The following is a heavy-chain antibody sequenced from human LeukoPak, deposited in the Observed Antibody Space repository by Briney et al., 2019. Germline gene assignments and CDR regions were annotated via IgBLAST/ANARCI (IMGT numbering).Heavy chain of an antibody. CDR2: IRGSSSPI. D-gene: IGHD1-14*01. CDR3: ARDNNRGGALDI. J-gene: IGHJ3*02. V-gene: IGHV3-48*01. CDR1: GVTFSSYT. Sequence: GGALRVSCAASGVTFSSYTMNWGREAPGEGLWWVSYIRGSSSPIYYALSVKGRFIISRDNAKNSLYMQMNSQRAEDTAMYFCARDNNRGGALDIWGQGTMVTVSS.